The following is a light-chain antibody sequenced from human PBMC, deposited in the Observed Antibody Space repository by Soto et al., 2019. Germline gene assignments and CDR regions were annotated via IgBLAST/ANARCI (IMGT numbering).Light chain of an antibody. V-gene: IGKV1-12*01. CDR2: AAS. J-gene: IGKJ5*01. CDR1: QDISGW. Sequence: DIQMTQSPSSVSASVGDRVTITCRASQDISGWLAWYQQKPGKAPKLLIYAASSLQSGVPSRFSGSGSGTYFAPTISNLQSEDFATYYCLQADTFPITVGQGTRLEIK. CDR3: LQADTFPIT.